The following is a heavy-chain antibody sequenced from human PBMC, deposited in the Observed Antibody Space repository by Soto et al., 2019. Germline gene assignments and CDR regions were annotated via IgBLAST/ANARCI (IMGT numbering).Heavy chain of an antibody. D-gene: IGHD2-15*01. J-gene: IGHJ6*02. Sequence: QVQLQQWGAGLLRASETLSLTCAVSGGSFSGYYWSWIRQPPGKGLEWIGKINHSGYTKYNSSLKSRVTISVDTSKNQFSLKLSSVTAADTAVYYCARGPVAINFIYYNGMDVWGQGTTVTVPS. CDR1: GGSFSGYY. CDR3: ARGPVAINFIYYNGMDV. V-gene: IGHV4-34*01. CDR2: INHSGYT.